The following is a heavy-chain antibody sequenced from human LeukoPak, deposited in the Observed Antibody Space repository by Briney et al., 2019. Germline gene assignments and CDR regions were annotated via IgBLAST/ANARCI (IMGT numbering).Heavy chain of an antibody. CDR1: GFTFSSYA. V-gene: IGHV3-23*01. CDR3: VRDQGGSVSY. CDR2: ISGSGGST. D-gene: IGHD3-16*01. Sequence: GGSLRLSCAASGFTFSSYAMSWVRQAPGKGLEWVSAISGSGGSTYYADSVKGRFTIFRDNSKNTLSLQMNSLRAEHTSVYYCVRDQGGSVSYWGQGPLVTVSS. J-gene: IGHJ4*02.